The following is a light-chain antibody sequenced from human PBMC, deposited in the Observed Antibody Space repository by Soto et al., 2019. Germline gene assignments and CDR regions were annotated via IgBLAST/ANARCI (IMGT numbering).Light chain of an antibody. CDR2: DVS. CDR3: CSYAGSYV. V-gene: IGLV2-11*01. J-gene: IGLJ1*01. CDR1: GSDVGGYNY. Sequence: SWLTQRRSVSGSPRQSVTISYTGTGSDVGGYNYVSWYQQHPGKAPKLMIYDVSKRPSGVPDRFSGSKSGNTASLTISGLQAEDEADYYCCSYAGSYVFGTGTKVTVL.